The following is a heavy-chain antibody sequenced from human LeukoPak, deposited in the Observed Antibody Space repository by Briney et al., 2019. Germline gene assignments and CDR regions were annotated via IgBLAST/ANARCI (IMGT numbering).Heavy chain of an antibody. V-gene: IGHV3-11*04. D-gene: IGHD3-3*01. CDR2: ISSSGSAD. J-gene: IGHJ4*02. CDR3: ARTQKYYDLWSGMN. Sequence: KPGGSVRLPCAATGFTFSDYYMSWLRQAPGKGLEWISYISSSGSADYYADSVQGRFTVSRDNAKSSLYLQMNSLRAEDTAVYYCARTQKYYDLWSGMNWGPGTLVTVSS. CDR1: GFTFSDYY.